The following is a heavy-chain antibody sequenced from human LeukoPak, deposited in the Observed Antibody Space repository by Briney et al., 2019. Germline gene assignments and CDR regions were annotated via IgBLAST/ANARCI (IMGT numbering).Heavy chain of an antibody. Sequence: RGASVTVSCKASGYTFTSYAISWVRQAPGQGLEWMGGIIPIFGTANYAQKFQGRVTITADESTSTAYMELSSLRSEDTAVYYCARDRGWAGYTYGFYYWGQGTLVTVSS. CDR3: ARDRGWAGYTYGFYY. J-gene: IGHJ4*02. CDR2: IIPIFGTA. V-gene: IGHV1-69*13. D-gene: IGHD5-18*01. CDR1: GYTFTSYA.